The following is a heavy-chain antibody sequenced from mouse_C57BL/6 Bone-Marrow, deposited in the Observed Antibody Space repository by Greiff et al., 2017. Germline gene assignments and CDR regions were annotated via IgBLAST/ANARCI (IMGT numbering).Heavy chain of an antibody. CDR1: GYTFTSYW. CDR2: IDPSDSYT. J-gene: IGHJ4*01. V-gene: IGHV1-50*01. CDR3: ARDGYYFYYAMDY. Sequence: QVQLQQPGAELVKPGASVKLSCKASGYTFTSYWMQWVKQRPGQGLEWIGEIDPSDSYTNYNQKFKGKATLTVDTSSSTAYMQLSSLTSADSAVYYCARDGYYFYYAMDYWGQGTSVTVSS. D-gene: IGHD2-3*01.